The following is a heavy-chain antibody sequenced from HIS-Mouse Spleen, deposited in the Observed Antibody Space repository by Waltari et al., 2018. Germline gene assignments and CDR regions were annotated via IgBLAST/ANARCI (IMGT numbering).Heavy chain of an antibody. CDR1: GGSISSSSYY. V-gene: IGHV4-39*07. CDR2: IYYSGGT. CDR3: ARVSDSSGYYLSY. D-gene: IGHD3-22*01. Sequence: QLQLQESGPGLVKPSETLSLTCTVSGGSISSSSYYWGWIRQPPGKGLEWIGSIYYSGGTYYNPSFKSRVTISVDTSKNQFSLKLSSVTAADTAVYYCARVSDSSGYYLSYWGQGTLVTVSS. J-gene: IGHJ4*02.